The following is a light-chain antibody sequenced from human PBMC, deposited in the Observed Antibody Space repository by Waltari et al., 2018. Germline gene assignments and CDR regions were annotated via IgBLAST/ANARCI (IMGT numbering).Light chain of an antibody. V-gene: IGKV2-30*02. CDR1: RSLVHSDGNTY. Sequence: DVVMTQSPLSLPVTLGQPASISCWSSRSLVHSDGNTYLNWFHQRPGQSPRRLIYQVSNRDAGVADRFSGSGSGTDFTLKISRVEAEEVGVYYCMQGTPWPRTFGQGTKVEIK. CDR2: QVS. J-gene: IGKJ1*01. CDR3: MQGTPWPRT.